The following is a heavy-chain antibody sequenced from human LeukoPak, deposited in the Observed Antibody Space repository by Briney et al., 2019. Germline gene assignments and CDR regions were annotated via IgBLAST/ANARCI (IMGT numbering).Heavy chain of an antibody. Sequence: GGSLRLSCGASGFPFSSYVMSWVRQAPGKGLEWIAYINHNAEMILYPDFVKGRFTISRDNAKNSLYLQMTALRDEDTAIYYCARDHDWAFDLWGQGTLVTVSS. V-gene: IGHV3-48*02. CDR3: ARDHDWAFDL. CDR1: GFPFSSYV. J-gene: IGHJ4*02. D-gene: IGHD3-9*01. CDR2: INHNAEMI.